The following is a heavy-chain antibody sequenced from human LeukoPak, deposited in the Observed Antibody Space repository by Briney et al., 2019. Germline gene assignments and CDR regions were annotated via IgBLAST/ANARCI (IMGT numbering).Heavy chain of an antibody. V-gene: IGHV4-59*06. CDR1: GGSISSYY. CDR2: IYYSGST. J-gene: IGHJ4*02. CDR3: AREAIAVAGYAFDY. Sequence: SETLSLTCTVSGGSISSYYWSWIRQHPGKGLEWIGYIYYSGSTHYNPSLKSRVTISVDTSKNQFSLKLSSVTAADTAVYYCAREAIAVAGYAFDYWGQGTLVTVSS. D-gene: IGHD6-19*01.